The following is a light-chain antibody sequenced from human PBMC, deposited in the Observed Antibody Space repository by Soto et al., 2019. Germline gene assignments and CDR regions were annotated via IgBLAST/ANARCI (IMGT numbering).Light chain of an antibody. CDR2: DAS. V-gene: IGKV1-33*01. Sequence: DIQMTQSPSSLSASVGDRVTITCQASQDISNYLNWYQQKPGKAPKLLIYDASNLETGVTSRFSGSGSGTDFTFTISSLQPEDIATYYCQQYDNLPFGGGTKVDIK. CDR1: QDISNY. CDR3: QQYDNLP. J-gene: IGKJ4*01.